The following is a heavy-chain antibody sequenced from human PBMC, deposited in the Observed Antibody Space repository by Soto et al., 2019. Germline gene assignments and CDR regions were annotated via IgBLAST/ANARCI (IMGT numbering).Heavy chain of an antibody. CDR2: ISYDGINK. J-gene: IGHJ4*02. Sequence: GGSLRLSCAASGFTFSXYGMHWVRQAPGKGLEWVAVISYDGINKYYADSVKGRFTISRDNAKNTLYLQMNSLRAEDTAVYYGAKDPAIAVAIGHLEYGVQGPLVHVSS. D-gene: IGHD6-19*01. CDR1: GFTFSXYG. CDR3: AKDPAIAVAIGHLEY. V-gene: IGHV3-30*18.